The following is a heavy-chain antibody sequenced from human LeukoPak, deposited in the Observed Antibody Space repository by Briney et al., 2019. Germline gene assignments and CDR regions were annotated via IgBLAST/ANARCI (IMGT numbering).Heavy chain of an antibody. J-gene: IGHJ5*02. V-gene: IGHV1-18*01. CDR2: ISGNSGKT. Sequence: GASVKVSCKTSGYTFSTYGLSWVRQAPGQGLEWMGWISGNSGKTHYAKKFQDRVTLTTDTSSTTAFMELRSLRSDDTAMYYCARNAGSYFEFAPWGQGTLVTVSS. CDR3: ARNAGSYFEFAP. D-gene: IGHD1-26*01. CDR1: GYTFSTYG.